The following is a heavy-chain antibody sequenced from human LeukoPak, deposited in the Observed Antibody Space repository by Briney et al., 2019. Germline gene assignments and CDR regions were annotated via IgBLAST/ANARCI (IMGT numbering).Heavy chain of an antibody. CDR2: IKPDGSDT. J-gene: IGHJ4*02. D-gene: IGHD3-3*01. CDR3: AREGITIFGVVTYYFDY. V-gene: IGHV3-74*01. CDR1: GFTFTTHW. Sequence: GGSLRLSCGASGFTFTTHWIHWVRQAPGKGLVWVSRIKPDGSDTNYADSVKGRFTISRDNAKNSLYLQMNSLRAEDTAVYYCAREGITIFGVVTYYFDYWGQGTLVTVSS.